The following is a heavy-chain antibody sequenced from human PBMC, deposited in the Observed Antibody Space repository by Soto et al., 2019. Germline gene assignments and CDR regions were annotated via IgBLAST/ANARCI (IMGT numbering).Heavy chain of an antibody. Sequence: EVQLVESGGGLVKPGGSLRLSCAASGFTFSSYSMNWVRQAPGKGLEWFSAISSSSSYIHYADSVKGRFTISRDNAKNSLYLQMNSLRAEDTAVYYCARGVIADNYYCDYWGQGTLVTVSS. CDR3: ARGVIADNYYCDY. J-gene: IGHJ4*02. D-gene: IGHD2-21*01. V-gene: IGHV3-21*01. CDR1: GFTFSSYS. CDR2: ISSSSSYI.